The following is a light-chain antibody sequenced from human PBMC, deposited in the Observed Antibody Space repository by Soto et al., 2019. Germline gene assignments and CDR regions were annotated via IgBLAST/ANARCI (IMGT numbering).Light chain of an antibody. CDR2: DAS. CDR1: QSVRTY. J-gene: IGKJ3*01. V-gene: IGKV3-11*01. Sequence: EIVLTQSPVTLSLSPGERATLSCRASQSVRTYLAWYQVKPGQAPRLLIYDASNRATGIPARFSGSGSVTDFTLTISSLEPEDFAVYYCQQRSNWATFGPGTKVDIK. CDR3: QQRSNWAT.